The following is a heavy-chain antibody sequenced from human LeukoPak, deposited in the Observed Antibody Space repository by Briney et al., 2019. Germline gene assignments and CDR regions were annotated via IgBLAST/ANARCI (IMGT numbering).Heavy chain of an antibody. J-gene: IGHJ5*02. CDR2: IYYSGST. D-gene: IGHD2-15*01. CDR3: ARKTYCSGGRCYGENWFGP. CDR1: GGSLSSGGYY. V-gene: IGHV4-31*03. Sequence: PSQTLSLTCTVSGGSLSSGGYYWSWIRQHPGKGLEWIGYIYYSGSTYYNPSLKSRVTISVDTSKNQFSLKLSSVTAADTAVYYCARKTYCSGGRCYGENWFGPWGRGTLVTVSS.